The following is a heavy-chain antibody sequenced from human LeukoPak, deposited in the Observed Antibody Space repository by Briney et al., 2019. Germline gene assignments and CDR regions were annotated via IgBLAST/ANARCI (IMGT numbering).Heavy chain of an antibody. V-gene: IGHV3-21*01. J-gene: IGHJ4*02. CDR3: ARDRFGDYVFDS. Sequence: PGGSLRLSCAASGFTFTTYSMNWFRQAPGKGLEWVSSISSSISYIDYADSVKGRFTISRDNAKNSLYLQMNSLRAEDTAVYYCARDRFGDYVFDSWGQGTLVTVSS. CDR2: ISSSISYI. D-gene: IGHD4-17*01. CDR1: GFTFTTYS.